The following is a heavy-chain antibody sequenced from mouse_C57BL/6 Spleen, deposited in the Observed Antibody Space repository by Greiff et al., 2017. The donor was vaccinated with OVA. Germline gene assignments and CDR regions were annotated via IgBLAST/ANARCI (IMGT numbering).Heavy chain of an antibody. CDR1: GYTFTDYY. J-gene: IGHJ2*01. CDR3: ARCDVGNFDY. CDR2: INPNNGGT. Sequence: VQLQQSGPELVKPGASVKISCKASGYTFTDYYMNWVKQSHGKSLEWIGDINPNNGGTSYNQKFKGKATLTVDKSSSTAYMELRSLTSEDSAVYYCARCDVGNFDYWGQGTTLTVSS. V-gene: IGHV1-26*01.